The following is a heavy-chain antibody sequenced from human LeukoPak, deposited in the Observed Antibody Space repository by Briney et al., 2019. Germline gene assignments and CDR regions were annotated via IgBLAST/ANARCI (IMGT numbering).Heavy chain of an antibody. V-gene: IGHV3-23*01. J-gene: IGHJ4*02. CDR3: AKAGIGVVGYFDY. D-gene: IGHD6-19*01. CDR1: GFTFSGST. CDR2: IRGSGGGT. Sequence: GGSLRLSCAVSGFTFSGSTINWVRQAPGKGLEWVSAIRGSGGGTYYADSVKGRFTISRDNSKNTLYLQMNSLRDEDTALYYCAKAGIGVVGYFDYWGQGTLVTVSS.